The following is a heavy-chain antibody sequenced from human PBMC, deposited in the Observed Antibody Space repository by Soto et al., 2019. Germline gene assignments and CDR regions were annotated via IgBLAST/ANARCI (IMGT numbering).Heavy chain of an antibody. J-gene: IGHJ5*02. D-gene: IGHD1-26*01. V-gene: IGHV3-73*02. CDR1: GFSFSDSA. CDR2: IGSKGKNYAK. CDR3: TKYSGTSSAPAA. Sequence: EVQLVESGGGLVQPGGSLKLSCAPPGFSFSDSAMHWFREASGKGLGGVGRIGSKGKNYAKTYAASVKGRFIISTDESKNTAHLQMNSLKTEDTAVYYCTKYSGTSSAPAALGQGTLVTVSS.